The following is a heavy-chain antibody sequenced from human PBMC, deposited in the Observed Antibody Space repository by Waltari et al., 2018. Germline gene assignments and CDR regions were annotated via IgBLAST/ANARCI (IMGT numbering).Heavy chain of an antibody. CDR2: INAGNGNT. V-gene: IGHV1-3*01. J-gene: IGHJ4*02. CDR3: AREGRGYSGYVTFDY. D-gene: IGHD5-12*01. CDR1: GGTFSSFA. Sequence: QVQLVQSGAEVKKPGSSVKVSCKASGGTFSSFAISWVRQAPGQGLEWMGGINAGNGNTKYSQKFQGRVTITRDTSASTAYMELSSLRSEDTAVYYCAREGRGYSGYVTFDYWGQGTLVTVSS.